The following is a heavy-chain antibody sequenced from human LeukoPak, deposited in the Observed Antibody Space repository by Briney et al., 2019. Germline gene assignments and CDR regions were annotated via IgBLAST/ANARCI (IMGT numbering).Heavy chain of an antibody. CDR1: GFTFSSYS. J-gene: IGHJ6*03. Sequence: GGSLRLSCAASGFTFSSYSMNWVRQAPGKGLEWVSSISSSSSYIYYADSVKGRFTISRDNAKNSLYLQMNSLRAEDTAVYYCARDAFSYYYYYMDVWGKGTTVTVSS. V-gene: IGHV3-21*01. CDR3: ARDAFSYYYYYMDV. CDR2: ISSSSSYI.